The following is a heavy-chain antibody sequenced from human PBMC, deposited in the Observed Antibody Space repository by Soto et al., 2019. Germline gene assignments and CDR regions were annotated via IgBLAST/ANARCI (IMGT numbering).Heavy chain of an antibody. J-gene: IGHJ4*02. CDR1: GFTFSSYS. Sequence: PGGSLRLSXAASGFTFSSYSMNWVRQAPGKGLEWVSSISSSSSYIYYADSVKGRFTISRDNAKNSLYLQMNSLKASDTAMYYRARHRAYYYDSSGYFDYWGQGTLVTVSS. CDR3: ARHRAYYYDSSGYFDY. D-gene: IGHD3-22*01. V-gene: IGHV3-21*04. CDR2: ISSSSSYI.